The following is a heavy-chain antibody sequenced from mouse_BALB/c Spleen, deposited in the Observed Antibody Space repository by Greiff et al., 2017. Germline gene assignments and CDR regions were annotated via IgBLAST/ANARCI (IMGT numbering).Heavy chain of an antibody. CDR2: ISSGSSTI. D-gene: IGHD2-14*01. CDR3: ARGGYDLMDY. CDR1: GFTFSSFG. V-gene: IGHV5-17*02. Sequence: EVMLVESGGGLVQPGGSRKLSCAASGFTFSSFGMHWVRQAPEKGLEWVAYISSGSSTIYYADTVKGRFTISRDNPKNTLFLQMTSLRSEDTAMYYCARGGYDLMDYWGQGTSVTVSS. J-gene: IGHJ4*01.